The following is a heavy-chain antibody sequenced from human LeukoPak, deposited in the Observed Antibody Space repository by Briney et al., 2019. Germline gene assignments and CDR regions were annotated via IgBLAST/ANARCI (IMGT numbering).Heavy chain of an antibody. V-gene: IGHV3-23*01. Sequence: AGGSLRLSCAASGFTFSSYGMSWVRQAPGKGLEGVSAISGSGGSTYYADSVKGRFTISRDNSKNTLYLQMNSLRAEDTAVYYCAKDFQGSSWYFDYWGQGTLVTVSS. CDR2: ISGSGGST. CDR3: AKDFQGSSWYFDY. D-gene: IGHD6-6*01. J-gene: IGHJ4*02. CDR1: GFTFSSYG.